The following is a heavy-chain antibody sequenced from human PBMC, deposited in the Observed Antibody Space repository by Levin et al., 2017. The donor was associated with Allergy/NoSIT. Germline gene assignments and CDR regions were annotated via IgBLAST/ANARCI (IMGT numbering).Heavy chain of an antibody. CDR2: ISDSGST. J-gene: IGHJ4*02. CDR3: ARGTRTGTKRIDY. D-gene: IGHD1-1*01. Sequence: KPSETLSLTCTVSDASIGSSPYFWGWIRQPPGKGLEWIGSISDSGSTYYSLSLKSRVTISKDTSKNQLSLRLTSVTAADTALYYCARGTRTGTKRIDYWGQGTLVTVSS. V-gene: IGHV4-39*07. CDR1: DASIGSSPYF.